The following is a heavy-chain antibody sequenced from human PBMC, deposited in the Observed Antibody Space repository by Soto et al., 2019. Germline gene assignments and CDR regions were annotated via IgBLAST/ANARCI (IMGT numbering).Heavy chain of an antibody. Sequence: PSETLSLTCAVYGGSFSCYYWSWIRQPPGKGLEWIGEINHSGSTNYNPSLKSRVTISVDTSKNQFSLKLSSVTAADTAVYYCARGRATDTPNVNYFDYWGQGTLVTVSS. CDR3: ARGRATDTPNVNYFDY. CDR1: GGSFSCYY. V-gene: IGHV4-34*01. J-gene: IGHJ4*02. CDR2: INHSGST. D-gene: IGHD1-1*01.